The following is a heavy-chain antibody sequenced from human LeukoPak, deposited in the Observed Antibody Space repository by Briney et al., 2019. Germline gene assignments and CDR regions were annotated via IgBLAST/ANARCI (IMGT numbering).Heavy chain of an antibody. Sequence: PGGSLRLSCAASGFTVSSNYMSWVRQAPGKGLEWVSYISDSGNTMYSADSVKGRFTISRDNAKNSLYLQMNSLRAEDTAVYYCARARDNWNYEAFDIWGQGTMVTVSS. CDR2: ISDSGNTM. CDR1: GFTVSSNY. CDR3: ARARDNWNYEAFDI. V-gene: IGHV3-11*01. J-gene: IGHJ3*02. D-gene: IGHD1-7*01.